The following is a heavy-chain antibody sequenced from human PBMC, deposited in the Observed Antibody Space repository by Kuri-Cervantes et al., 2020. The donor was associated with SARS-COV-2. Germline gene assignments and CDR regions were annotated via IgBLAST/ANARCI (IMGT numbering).Heavy chain of an antibody. Sequence: GESLKISCAASGFTFSSYAMHWVRQAPGKGLEWVAVISYDGSNKYYADSVKGRFTISRDNSKNTLYLQMNSLRAEDTAVYYCAKNWVPAAGGYYYYYYMDVWGKGTTVTVSS. CDR1: GFTFSSYA. V-gene: IGHV3-30-3*02. CDR3: AKNWVPAAGGYYYYYYMDV. CDR2: ISYDGSNK. J-gene: IGHJ6*03. D-gene: IGHD2-2*01.